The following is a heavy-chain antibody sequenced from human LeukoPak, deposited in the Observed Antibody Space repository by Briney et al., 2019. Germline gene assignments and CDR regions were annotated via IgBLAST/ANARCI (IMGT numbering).Heavy chain of an antibody. V-gene: IGHV4-38-2*02. CDR3: ARHPVGGYDLPPWPYYFDY. J-gene: IGHJ4*02. CDR2: IYYSGST. Sequence: KSSETLSLTCTVSGYSISSGYYWGWIRQPPGKGLEWIGSIYYSGSTYYNPSLKSRVTISVDTSKNQFSLKLSSVTAADTAVYYCARHPVGGYDLPPWPYYFDYWGQGTLVTVSS. CDR1: GYSISSGYY. D-gene: IGHD5-12*01.